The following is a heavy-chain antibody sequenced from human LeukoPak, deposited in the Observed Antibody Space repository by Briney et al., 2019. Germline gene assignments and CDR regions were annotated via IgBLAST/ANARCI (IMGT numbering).Heavy chain of an antibody. CDR1: GYTFTGYY. J-gene: IGHJ4*02. CDR3: ARDVDSSWYTNPSDY. CDR2: INPNNGGT. Sequence: GASVKVSCKASGYTFTGYYIHWVRQAPGQGLEWMGWINPNNGGTNYAQKFQGRVTMTRDTSISTAYMELSSLRSDDTAVYYCARDVDSSWYTNPSDYWGQGTLVTVSS. V-gene: IGHV1-2*02. D-gene: IGHD6-13*01.